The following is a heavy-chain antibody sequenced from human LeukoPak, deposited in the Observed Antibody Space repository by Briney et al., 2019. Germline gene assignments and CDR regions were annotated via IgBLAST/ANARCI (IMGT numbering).Heavy chain of an antibody. CDR3: ARYCGGDCYSSAFDI. CDR2: IYYSGST. CDR1: GGSISSHY. J-gene: IGHJ3*02. Sequence: SETLSLTCTVSGGSISSHYRSWIRQPPGKGLEWIGYIYYSGSTNYNPSLKSRVTISVDTSKNRFSLKLSSVTAADTAVYYCARYCGGDCYSSAFDIWGQGTMVAVSS. D-gene: IGHD2-21*02. V-gene: IGHV4-59*11.